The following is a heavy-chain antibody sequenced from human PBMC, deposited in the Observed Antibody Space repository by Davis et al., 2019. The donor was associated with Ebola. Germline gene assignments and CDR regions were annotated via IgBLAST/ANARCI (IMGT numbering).Heavy chain of an antibody. CDR2: ISNRDGTI. CDR3: AKDPYGGASRPYSYYYMDV. V-gene: IGHV3-11*01. Sequence: GESLKISCAASGFTFSDYYMSWIRQAPGKGLEWLSYISNRDGTIFYADSVKGRFTISRDNAKNSLYLQMNSLRADDTAIYYCAKDPYGGASRPYSYYYMDVWGKGTTVTVSS. D-gene: IGHD4-17*01. J-gene: IGHJ6*03. CDR1: GFTFSDYY.